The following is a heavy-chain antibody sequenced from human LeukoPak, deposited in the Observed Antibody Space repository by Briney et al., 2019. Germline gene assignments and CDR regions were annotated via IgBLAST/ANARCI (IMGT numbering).Heavy chain of an antibody. CDR1: GFTFSSYE. Sequence: GGSLRLSCAASGFTFSSYEMNWVRQAPGKGLEWVSYLSTSGSTIYYADSVKGRFTISRDNAKNSLYLQMNSLRAEDTAVYCCARDHGRWYFDLWGGGTLVTVSS. D-gene: IGHD3/OR15-3a*01. J-gene: IGHJ2*01. V-gene: IGHV3-48*03. CDR2: LSTSGSTI. CDR3: ARDHGRWYFDL.